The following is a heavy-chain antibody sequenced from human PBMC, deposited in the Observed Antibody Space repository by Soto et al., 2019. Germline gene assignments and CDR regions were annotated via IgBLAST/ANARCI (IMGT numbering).Heavy chain of an antibody. V-gene: IGHV3-7*03. J-gene: IGHJ3*02. CDR2: IKQDGSEK. CDR3: ARCYGSGSYFPPDAFDI. CDR1: GFTFSSYW. D-gene: IGHD3-10*01. Sequence: GGSLRLSCVASGFTFSSYWMSWVRQAPGKGLEWVANIKQDGSEKYYVDSVKGRFTISRDNAKNSLYLQMNSLRAEDTAVYYCARCYGSGSYFPPDAFDIWGQGTMVTVSS.